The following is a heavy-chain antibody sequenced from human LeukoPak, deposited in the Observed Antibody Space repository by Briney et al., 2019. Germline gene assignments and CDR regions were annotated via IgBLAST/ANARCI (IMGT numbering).Heavy chain of an antibody. D-gene: IGHD3-22*01. V-gene: IGHV3-23*01. CDR3: AIMHGYYDGSGYWVQ. CDR2: ISPSADRT. J-gene: IGHJ4*02. CDR1: GFTFSSYA. Sequence: HSGGSLRLSCAASGFTFSSYAMSWVRQAPGKGLEWVSFISPSADRTSNADSVEGRFTISRDNPRNTLYLQMNSLRDEDTAVYYCAIMHGYYDGSGYWVQRGQGTLVTVSS.